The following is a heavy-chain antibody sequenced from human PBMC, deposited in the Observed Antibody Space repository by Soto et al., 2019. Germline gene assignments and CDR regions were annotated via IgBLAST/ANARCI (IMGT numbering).Heavy chain of an antibody. CDR3: ALQPGTMIAVAIHI. V-gene: IGHV1-69*06. CDR2: IIPVFGTA. J-gene: IGHJ3*02. D-gene: IGHD3-22*01. CDR1: GGTFSSYA. Sequence: SVKVSCKASGGTFSSYAISWVRQAPGQGLEWMGGIIPVFGTANYAQKFQGRVTITADKSTSTAYMELSSLRSEDTAVYYCALQPGTMIAVAIHIWGQGTMVTVSS.